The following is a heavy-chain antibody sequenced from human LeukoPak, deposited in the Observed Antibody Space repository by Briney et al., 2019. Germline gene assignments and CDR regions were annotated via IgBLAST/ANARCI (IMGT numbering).Heavy chain of an antibody. CDR1: GFTFGTFA. D-gene: IGHD6-19*01. Sequence: GGSLRLSCAASGFTFGTFAMHWVRQAPGGGLEWLAVISYDGTSEYSADSVRGRFTISRDNSKSTLYLQMNSLRAEDTAMYYCAKVAGQNSGWSGHFENWGQGTLVTVSS. CDR2: ISYDGTSE. CDR3: AKVAGQNSGWSGHFEN. J-gene: IGHJ4*02. V-gene: IGHV3-30*04.